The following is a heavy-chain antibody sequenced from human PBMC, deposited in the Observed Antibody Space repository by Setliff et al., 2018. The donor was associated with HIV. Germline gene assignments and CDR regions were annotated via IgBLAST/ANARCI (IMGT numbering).Heavy chain of an antibody. V-gene: IGHV4-61*01. J-gene: IGHJ4*02. CDR3: ARESYFYYFDY. Sequence: SETLSLTCTVSGGSISSGSYYWSWIRQPPGKGLEWIGYIYYSGSTNYNPSLKSRVTISVDTSKNQFSLKLSSVTAADTAVYYCARESYFYYFDYWGQGTLVTVSS. CDR1: GGSISSGSYY. CDR2: IYYSGST. D-gene: IGHD3-10*01.